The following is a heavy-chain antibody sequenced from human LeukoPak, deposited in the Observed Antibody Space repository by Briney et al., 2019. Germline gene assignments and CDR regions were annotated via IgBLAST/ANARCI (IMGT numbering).Heavy chain of an antibody. V-gene: IGHV3-23*01. CDR3: AKDTSIGRYCTNGVCSPFDY. J-gene: IGHJ4*02. Sequence: VGSLRLSCAGSGFTFSSYAMSWVRQAPGKGLERVSAISDTGATTYDADSVKGRFTISRDNSRSTLYLQMNSLRAEDSALYYCAKDTSIGRYCTNGVCSPFDYWGQGTLVTVSS. D-gene: IGHD2-8*01. CDR2: ISDTGATT. CDR1: GFTFSSYA.